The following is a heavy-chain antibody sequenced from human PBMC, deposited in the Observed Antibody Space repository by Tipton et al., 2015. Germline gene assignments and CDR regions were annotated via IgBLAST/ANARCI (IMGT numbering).Heavy chain of an antibody. D-gene: IGHD6-19*01. V-gene: IGHV4-39*02. CDR3: ARDFGAVASYYYYYGMDV. CDR1: GGSIGSGIYY. J-gene: IGHJ6*02. CDR2: VHHGGNT. Sequence: TLSLTCAVSGGSIGSGIYYWAWVRQPPGKGLEWIASVHHGGNTYYNPSLKSRVSISLDTSKEQVSLRLSSVTAVDTAVYYCARDFGAVASYYYYYGMDVWGQGTTVTVTS.